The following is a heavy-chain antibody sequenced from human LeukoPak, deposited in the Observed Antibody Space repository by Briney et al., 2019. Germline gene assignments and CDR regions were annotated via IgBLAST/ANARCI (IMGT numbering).Heavy chain of an antibody. V-gene: IGHV4-38-2*02. CDR2: VYHSGST. J-gene: IGHJ4*02. Sequence: PSETLSLTCAVSGYSISSGYYWGWIRQPPGKGLEWIGSVYHSGSTYYNPSLKSRVTISVDTSKNQFSLKLSSVTAADTAVYYCAKDLSLGDSSGYWGQGTLVTVSA. D-gene: IGHD3-22*01. CDR1: GYSISSGYY. CDR3: AKDLSLGDSSGY.